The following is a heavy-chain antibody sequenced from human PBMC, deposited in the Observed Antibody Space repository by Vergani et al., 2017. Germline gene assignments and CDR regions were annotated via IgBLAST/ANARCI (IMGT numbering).Heavy chain of an antibody. CDR2: IYYSGST. D-gene: IGHD3-10*01. CDR3: ANLPGGGY. CDR1: GGSISSYY. V-gene: IGHV4-59*01. J-gene: IGHJ4*02. Sequence: QVQLQESGPGLVKPSETLSLTCTVSGGSISSYYWSWIRQPPGKGLEWIWYIYYSGSTNYNPSLKSRVTISVDTAKNQFSLKLSAVTAADTAVYYCANLPGGGYWGQGTLVTVSS.